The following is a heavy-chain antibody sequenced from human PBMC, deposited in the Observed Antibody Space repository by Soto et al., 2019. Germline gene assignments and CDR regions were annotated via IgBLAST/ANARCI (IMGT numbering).Heavy chain of an antibody. J-gene: IGHJ3*02. CDR2: IIPIFGTA. CDR3: ARDRLMITFGGVGDGRWFAFDI. CDR1: GGTFSSYA. V-gene: IGHV1-69*12. D-gene: IGHD3-16*01. Sequence: QVQLVQSGAEVKKPGSPVKVSCKASGGTFSSYAISWVRQAPGQGLEWMGGIIPIFGTANYAQKFQGRVTITADESTSTAYMELSSLRSEDTAVYYCARDRLMITFGGVGDGRWFAFDIWGQGTRVTVSS.